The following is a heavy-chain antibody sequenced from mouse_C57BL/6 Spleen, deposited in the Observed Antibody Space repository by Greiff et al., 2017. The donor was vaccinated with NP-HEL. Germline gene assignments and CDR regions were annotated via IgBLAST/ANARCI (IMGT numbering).Heavy chain of an antibody. CDR2: IDPSDSYT. Sequence: QVQLKQPGAELVMPGASVKLSCKASGYTFTSYWMHWVKQRPGQGLEWIGEIDPSDSYTNYNQKFKGKSTLTVDKSSSTAYMQLSSLTSEDSAVYYCARSARRAMDYWGQGTSVTVSS. V-gene: IGHV1-69*01. CDR1: GYTFTSYW. CDR3: ARSARRAMDY. J-gene: IGHJ4*01.